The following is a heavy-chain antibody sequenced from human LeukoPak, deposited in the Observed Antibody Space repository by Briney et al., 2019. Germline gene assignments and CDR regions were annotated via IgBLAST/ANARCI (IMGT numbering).Heavy chain of an antibody. D-gene: IGHD6-19*01. Sequence: SETLSLTCTVSGGXISSYYCSWIRQPPGKGLEWIGYIYSSGSTNYNPSLKSRVTISVDSSKNQFSLKLSSVTAADTAVYYCARRFGTSGWVDYWGQGTLVTVSS. J-gene: IGHJ4*02. V-gene: IGHV4-59*08. CDR3: ARRFGTSGWVDY. CDR1: GGXISSYY. CDR2: IYSSGST.